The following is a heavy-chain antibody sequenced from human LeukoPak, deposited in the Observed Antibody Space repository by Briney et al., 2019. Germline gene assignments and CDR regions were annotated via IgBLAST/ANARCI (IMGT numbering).Heavy chain of an antibody. CDR1: GGSISSTSYY. D-gene: IGHD3-9*01. CDR2: IYYSGST. CDR3: ARRSPQYYDILTGYYWGLNFDY. J-gene: IGHJ4*02. V-gene: IGHV4-39*07. Sequence: SETLSLTCVVSGGSISSTSYYWGWIRQPPGKGLEWIGSIYYSGSTYYSPSLKSRVTISVDTSKNQFSLKLSSVTAADTAVYYCARRSPQYYDILTGYYWGLNFDYWGQGTLVTVSS.